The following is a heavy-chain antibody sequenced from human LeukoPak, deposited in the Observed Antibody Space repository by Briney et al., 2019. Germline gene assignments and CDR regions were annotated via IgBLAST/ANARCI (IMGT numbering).Heavy chain of an antibody. Sequence: ASVKVSCTVSGYTLTELSMHWVRQAPGKGLEWMGGFDPEDGETIYAQKFQGRVTMTEDTSTDTAYMELSSLRSEDTAVYYCSAARPYSSSLDYWGQGTLVTVSS. CDR2: FDPEDGET. V-gene: IGHV1-24*01. D-gene: IGHD6-6*01. J-gene: IGHJ4*02. CDR3: SAARPYSSSLDY. CDR1: GYTLTELS.